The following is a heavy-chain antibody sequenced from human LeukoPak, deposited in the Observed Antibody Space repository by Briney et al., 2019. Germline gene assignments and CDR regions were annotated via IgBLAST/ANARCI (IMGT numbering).Heavy chain of an antibody. V-gene: IGHV1-46*01. J-gene: IGHJ5*02. CDR2: INPSGGST. CDR3: ARVLSGSKHWFDP. CDR1: GDTFTSYY. Sequence: AASVTVSCTAAGDTFTSYYMHWVRQPPGQGLEWMGIINPSGGSTIYAQKFQGRVTMTRDMSTSTVYMALSRLRSEDTAVYYFARVLSGSKHWFDPWGQGTLVTVSS. D-gene: IGHD6-13*01.